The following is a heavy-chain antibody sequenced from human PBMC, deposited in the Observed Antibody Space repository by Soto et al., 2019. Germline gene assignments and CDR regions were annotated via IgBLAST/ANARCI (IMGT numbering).Heavy chain of an antibody. V-gene: IGHV1-69*08. J-gene: IGHJ5*02. D-gene: IGHD3-22*01. Sequence: QVQLVQSGAEVKKPGSSVKVSCKASGGTFSTYTITWVRQAPGQGLEWMGRIITIIGIINYAQKFQGRVTITADKFTGTAYMELTRLRSNYTAVYYCAGDPDSHYNDSHAYSYPWGQGTLVTVSS. CDR1: GGTFSTYT. CDR3: AGDPDSHYNDSHAYSYP. CDR2: IITIIGII.